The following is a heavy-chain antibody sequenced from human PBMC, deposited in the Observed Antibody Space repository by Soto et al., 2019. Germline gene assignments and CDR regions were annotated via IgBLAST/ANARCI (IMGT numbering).Heavy chain of an antibody. CDR2: ISYDGSNK. V-gene: IGHV3-30-3*01. Sequence: GGSLRLSCAASGFTFSSYAMHWVRQAPGKGLEWVAVISYDGSNKYYADSVKGRFTISRDNSKNTLYLQMNSLRAEDTAVYYCARWGGYDSPLDYWGQGTLVTVSS. J-gene: IGHJ4*02. CDR1: GFTFSSYA. D-gene: IGHD5-12*01. CDR3: ARWGGYDSPLDY.